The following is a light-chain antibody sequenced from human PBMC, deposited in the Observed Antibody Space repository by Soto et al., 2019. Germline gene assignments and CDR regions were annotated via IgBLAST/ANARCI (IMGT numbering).Light chain of an antibody. V-gene: IGKV3-15*01. CDR1: QSVSDN. J-gene: IGKJ2*01. CDR3: QQSNNWPYT. CDR2: GAS. Sequence: EIVMTQSPAALSVSPGERVILSSRASQSVSDNLAWYQQKPGQAPRLLIYGASTRATTIPARFSGSGSGTEFTLTISSLQSEDFAVYYCQQSNNWPYTFGHGTRLDIK.